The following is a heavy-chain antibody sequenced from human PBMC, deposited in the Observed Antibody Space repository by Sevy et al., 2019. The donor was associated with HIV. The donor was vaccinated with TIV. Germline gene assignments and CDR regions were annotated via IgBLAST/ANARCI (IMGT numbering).Heavy chain of an antibody. CDR1: GFTFSNYA. J-gene: IGHJ4*02. Sequence: GGSLRLSCAASGFTFSNYAMNWVRQAPGKGLEWVSAISSSGSGDTTYFADSVKGRFAISRDNSQNTLYLQMSSLRVEDTAVYYCAKGGMRGPEDYWGQGTLVTVSS. D-gene: IGHD6-13*01. CDR2: ISSSGSGDTT. V-gene: IGHV3-23*01. CDR3: AKGGMRGPEDY.